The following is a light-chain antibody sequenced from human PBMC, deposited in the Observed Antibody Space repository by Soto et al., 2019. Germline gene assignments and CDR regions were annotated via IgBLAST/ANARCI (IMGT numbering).Light chain of an antibody. CDR2: GAS. CDR3: KQYNNWLQYT. J-gene: IGKJ2*01. CDR1: QSVSSN. Sequence: EIVMTQSPATLSVSPGERATLSCRASQSVSSNLAWYQQKPGQAPRLLIYGASTRATGIPARFSGSGSGTEFTLTISSLQSEDFAVYYCKQYNNWLQYTFGQGTKLEIK. V-gene: IGKV3-15*01.